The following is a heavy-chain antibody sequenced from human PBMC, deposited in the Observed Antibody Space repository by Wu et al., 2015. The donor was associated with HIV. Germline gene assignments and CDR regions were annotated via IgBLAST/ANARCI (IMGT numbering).Heavy chain of an antibody. Sequence: QVQLVRSGAEVKKPGASVKVSCKTSGCTFTSYDINWVRQATGQGLEWMGWMNPNSGNTGYAQKFQGRVTITRNTSISTAYMELSSLRSEDTAVYYCARNGYSSSWYGVGPMDVWGKGTTVTVSS. D-gene: IGHD6-13*01. CDR1: GCTFTSYD. CDR2: MNPNSGNT. V-gene: IGHV1-8*03. J-gene: IGHJ6*03. CDR3: ARNGYSSSWYGVGPMDV.